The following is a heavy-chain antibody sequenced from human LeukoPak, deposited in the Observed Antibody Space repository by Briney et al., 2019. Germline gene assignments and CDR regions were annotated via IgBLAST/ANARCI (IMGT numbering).Heavy chain of an antibody. CDR1: GGSISSGGYY. V-gene: IGHV4-31*03. Sequence: KASETLSLTCTVSGGSISSGGYYWSWIRQHPGKGLEWIGYIYYSGSTYYNPSLKSRVTISVDTSKNQFSLKLSSVTAADTAVYYCARSKTWIQNRGPFDYWGQGTLVTVSS. CDR3: ARSKTWIQNRGPFDY. D-gene: IGHD5-12*01. J-gene: IGHJ4*02. CDR2: IYYSGST.